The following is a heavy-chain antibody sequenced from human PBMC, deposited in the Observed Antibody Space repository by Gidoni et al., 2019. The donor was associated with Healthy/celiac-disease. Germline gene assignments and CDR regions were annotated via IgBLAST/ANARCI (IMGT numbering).Heavy chain of an antibody. CDR1: GGSISSYY. CDR2: IYYSGST. CDR3: ARVPPSMVRGNYFDY. Sequence: QVQLQESCPGRVKPSETLFLTCTVSGGSISSYYWSWVRQPPGKGLEWIGYIYYSGSTNYNPSLKSRVTISVDTSKNQFSLKLSSVTAADTAVYYCARVPPSMVRGNYFDYWGQGTLVTVSS. J-gene: IGHJ4*02. V-gene: IGHV4-59*01. D-gene: IGHD3-10*01.